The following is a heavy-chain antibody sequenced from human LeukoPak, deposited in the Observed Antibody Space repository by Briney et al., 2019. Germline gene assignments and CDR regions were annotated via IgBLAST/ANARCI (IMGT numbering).Heavy chain of an antibody. J-gene: IGHJ4*02. CDR1: GFTFSNAW. V-gene: IGHV4-39*01. CDR3: ARLDGNVEMAIDY. Sequence: GSLTLSCAASGFTFSNAWMSWVRQAPGKGLEWIGSIYYSGSTYYNPSLKSRVTISVDTSKNQFSLKLSSVTAADTAVYYCARLDGNVEMAIDYWGQGTLVTVSS. CDR2: IYYSGST. D-gene: IGHD5-24*01.